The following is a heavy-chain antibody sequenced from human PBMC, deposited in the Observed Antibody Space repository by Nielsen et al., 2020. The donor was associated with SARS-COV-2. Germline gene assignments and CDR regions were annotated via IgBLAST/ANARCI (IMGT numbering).Heavy chain of an antibody. CDR1: GGSFSGYY. J-gene: IGHJ2*01. CDR2: IYYSGST. D-gene: IGHD6-13*01. V-gene: IGHV4-34*01. Sequence: SETLSLTCAVYGGSFSGYYWSWIRQPPGKGLEWIGSIYYSGSTYYNPSLKSRVTISVDTSKNQFSLKLSSVTAADTAVYYCARRDSSSWSRYFDLWGRGTLVTVSS. CDR3: ARRDSSSWSRYFDL.